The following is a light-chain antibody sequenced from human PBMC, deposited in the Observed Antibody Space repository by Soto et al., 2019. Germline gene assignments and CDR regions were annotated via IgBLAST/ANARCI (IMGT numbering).Light chain of an antibody. CDR1: SSDVGGYNY. Sequence: QPVLTQPPSASGSPGQSVTISCTGTSSDVGGYNYVSWYQHHPGKAPKLMIYEVTKRPSGVPDRFSGSKSGNTASLTVSGLQAEDEADYYCLSYTSANTRVFGGGTKLTVL. CDR3: LSYTSANTRV. V-gene: IGLV2-8*01. CDR2: EVT. J-gene: IGLJ3*02.